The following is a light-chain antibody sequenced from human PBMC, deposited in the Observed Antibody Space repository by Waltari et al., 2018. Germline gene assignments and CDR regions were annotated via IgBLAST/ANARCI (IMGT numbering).Light chain of an antibody. Sequence: QLVLTQSPSASASLGASVKLTCTLSSGHSSNVIAWLQQQSEKGPRYLMKGNSDGSHSKGDEMPDRFSGSSSGAERYLTISSLQSEDEADYYCQTGGHGTWVFGGGTKLTVL. CDR3: QTGGHGTWV. J-gene: IGLJ3*02. V-gene: IGLV4-69*01. CDR2: GNSDGSH. CDR1: SGHSSNV.